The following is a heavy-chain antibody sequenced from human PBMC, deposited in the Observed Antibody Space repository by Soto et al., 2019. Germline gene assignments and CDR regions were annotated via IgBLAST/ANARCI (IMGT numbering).Heavy chain of an antibody. D-gene: IGHD3-3*01. V-gene: IGHV1-69*13. J-gene: IGHJ4*02. CDR2: LIPIFGTA. CDR3: ARGKLLEWLSSSFDY. Sequence: ASVKVSCKASGGTFSSYAISWVRQAPGQGLEWMGGLIPIFGTANYAQKFQGRVTITADESTRTAYIELSRLRSEDTAVYYCARGKLLEWLSSSFDYWGQGTLVTVS. CDR1: GGTFSSYA.